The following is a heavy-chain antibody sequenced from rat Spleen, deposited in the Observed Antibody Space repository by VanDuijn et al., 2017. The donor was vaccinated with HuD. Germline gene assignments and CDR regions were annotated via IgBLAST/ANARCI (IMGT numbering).Heavy chain of an antibody. J-gene: IGHJ2*01. D-gene: IGHD1-11*01. CDR1: GFTFSSFP. CDR2: ISTSGGST. V-gene: IGHV5-46*01. Sequence: EVQLVESGGGLVQPGRSMKLSCAASGFTFSSFPMAWVRQAPTKGLEWVATISTSGGSTYYPDSVKGRFTISRHNAENTVYLQMNSLRSEDTATYYCARAATEGLDYWGQGVMVTVSS. CDR3: ARAATEGLDY.